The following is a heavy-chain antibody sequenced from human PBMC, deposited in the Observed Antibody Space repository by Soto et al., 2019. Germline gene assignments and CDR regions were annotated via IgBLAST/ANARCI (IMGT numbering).Heavy chain of an antibody. CDR1: GFTFSNYA. Sequence: GGSLRLSCAASGFTFSNYAMSWVRQAPGKGLQWVSAIIGSGGSTYYADSVKGRFTISRDNSKNTLYLQMNSLRAEDTAVYYCANTPTTVTTSPYWGQGTLVTVSS. CDR2: IIGSGGST. J-gene: IGHJ4*02. V-gene: IGHV3-23*01. D-gene: IGHD4-17*01. CDR3: ANTPTTVTTSPY.